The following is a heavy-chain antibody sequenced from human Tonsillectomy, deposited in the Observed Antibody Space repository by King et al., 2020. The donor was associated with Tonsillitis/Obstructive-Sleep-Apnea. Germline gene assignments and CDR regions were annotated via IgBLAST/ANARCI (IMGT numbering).Heavy chain of an antibody. D-gene: IGHD2-15*01. CDR1: GFTVSSNY. Sequence: VQLVQSGGGLIQPGGSLRLSCAASGFTVSSNYMSWVRQAPGKGLDGVSVIYSVGSTYYADSVKGRLTISRDNSKNTLYLQMNSLRPEDTAVYYCARDEIGYCSGDRCYNPGYFDLWGRGTLVTVSS. V-gene: IGHV3-53*01. CDR3: ARDEIGYCSGDRCYNPGYFDL. CDR2: IYSVGST. J-gene: IGHJ2*01.